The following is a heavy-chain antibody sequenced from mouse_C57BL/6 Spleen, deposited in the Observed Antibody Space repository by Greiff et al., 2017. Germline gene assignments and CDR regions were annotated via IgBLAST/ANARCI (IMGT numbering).Heavy chain of an antibody. CDR1: GFTFSDYG. Sequence: DVMLVESGGGLVKPGGSLKLSCAASGFTFSDYGMHWVRQAPEKGLEWVAYISSGSSTIYYADTVKGRVTISRDNAKNTLFLQMTSLRSEDTAMYYCARGGNYVGYYFDYWGQGTTLTVSS. CDR3: ARGGNYVGYYFDY. D-gene: IGHD2-1*01. J-gene: IGHJ2*01. V-gene: IGHV5-17*01. CDR2: ISSGSSTI.